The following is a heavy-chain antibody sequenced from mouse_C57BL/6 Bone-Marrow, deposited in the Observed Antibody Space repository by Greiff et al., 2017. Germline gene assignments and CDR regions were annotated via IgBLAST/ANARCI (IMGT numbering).Heavy chain of an antibody. CDR2: IYPGDGDT. Sequence: VQLQQSGPELVKPGASVKISCKASGYAFSSSWMNWVKQRPGKGLEWIGRIYPGDGDTNYNGKFKGKATLTADKSSSTAYMQLSSLTSEDSAVYFCARKGTAQATLMDYWGQGTSVTVSS. D-gene: IGHD3-2*02. CDR1: GYAFSSSW. CDR3: ARKGTAQATLMDY. V-gene: IGHV1-82*01. J-gene: IGHJ4*01.